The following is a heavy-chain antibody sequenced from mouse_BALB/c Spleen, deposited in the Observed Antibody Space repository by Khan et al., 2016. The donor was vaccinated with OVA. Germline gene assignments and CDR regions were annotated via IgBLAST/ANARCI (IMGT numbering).Heavy chain of an antibody. CDR3: ARESYRYDDYYFDY. Sequence: EVELVESGGSSVKPGGSLKLSCAVSGFTFSSYVMSWVRQTPEKRLEWVASISSGGSTYYPDSVKVRFTISRDNDRNIVILQMISLRSEDMAIYSCARESYRYDDYYFDYWGQGTTLTVFS. CDR2: ISSGGST. V-gene: IGHV5-6-5*01. J-gene: IGHJ2*01. CDR1: GFTFSSYV. D-gene: IGHD2-14*01.